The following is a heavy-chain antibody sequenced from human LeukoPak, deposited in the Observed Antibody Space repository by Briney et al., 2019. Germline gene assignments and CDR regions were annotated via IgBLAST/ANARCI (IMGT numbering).Heavy chain of an antibody. Sequence: GGSLRLSCAASVFTFSSYSMNWVRQAPGKGLEWVSSIGSSSRYIYYSDSVKGRFTISRDNAKNSLYLQMNSLRAEDTAVYYCARGGRIFGVVPLDYWGQGTLVTVSS. CDR2: IGSSSRYI. D-gene: IGHD3-3*01. J-gene: IGHJ4*02. V-gene: IGHV3-21*01. CDR3: ARGGRIFGVVPLDY. CDR1: VFTFSSYS.